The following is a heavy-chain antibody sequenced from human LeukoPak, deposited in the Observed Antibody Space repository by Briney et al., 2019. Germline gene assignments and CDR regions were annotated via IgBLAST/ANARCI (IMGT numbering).Heavy chain of an antibody. CDR2: IYYSGST. CDR3: ASDSRGYYSFDY. D-gene: IGHD3-22*01. Sequence: SETLSLTCTVFGGSISSYYWSWIRQPPGKGLEWIGYIYYSGSTNYNPSLKSRVTISVDTSKNQFSLKLSSVTAADTAVYYCASDSRGYYSFDYWGQGTLVTVSS. CDR1: GGSISSYY. J-gene: IGHJ4*02. V-gene: IGHV4-59*01.